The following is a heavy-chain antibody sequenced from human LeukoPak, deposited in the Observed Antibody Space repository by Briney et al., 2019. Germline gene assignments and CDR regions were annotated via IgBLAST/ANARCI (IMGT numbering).Heavy chain of an antibody. CDR2: INPNSGGT. D-gene: IGHD2-21*01. Sequence: GSSVKVSCKASGYTFTGYYMHWVRQAPGQGLEWMGWINPNSGGTNYAQKFQGRVTMTRDTSISTAYMELSRLRSDDTAVYYCARDCGRGGGDCFDAFDIWGQGTMVTVSS. J-gene: IGHJ3*02. CDR1: GYTFTGYY. V-gene: IGHV1-2*02. CDR3: ARDCGRGGGDCFDAFDI.